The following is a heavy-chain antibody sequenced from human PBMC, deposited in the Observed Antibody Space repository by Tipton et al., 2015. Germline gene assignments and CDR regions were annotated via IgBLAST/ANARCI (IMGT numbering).Heavy chain of an antibody. D-gene: IGHD2-21*02. CDR1: GYFFTNYG. Sequence: QVQLVQSGAEVKKPGTSVKVSCKASGYFFTNYGITWVRQAPGQGLEWMGWISGYNGNANSAQKFQDRVTMTTDTSTSTAYMELRSLRSEDTTMYFCARAYTDSGDFLRYWGQGTLVTVSS. CDR3: ARAYTDSGDFLRY. CDR2: ISGYNGNA. J-gene: IGHJ4*02. V-gene: IGHV1-18*01.